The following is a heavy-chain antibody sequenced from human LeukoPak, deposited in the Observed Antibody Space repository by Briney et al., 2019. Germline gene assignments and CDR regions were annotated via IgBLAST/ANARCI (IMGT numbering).Heavy chain of an antibody. D-gene: IGHD1-26*01. CDR3: ARGVLRYYYFDY. V-gene: IGHV4-34*01. CDR1: GESLSGYY. CDR2: INHSGGT. Sequence: PSETLSLTCAVYGESLSGYYGSWIRQPPGKGLGWIGEINHSGGTSYNPSLKSRVTISIDTSRNQFSLRLNSVTAADTAVYYCARGVLRYYYFDYWGQGALVTVSS. J-gene: IGHJ4*02.